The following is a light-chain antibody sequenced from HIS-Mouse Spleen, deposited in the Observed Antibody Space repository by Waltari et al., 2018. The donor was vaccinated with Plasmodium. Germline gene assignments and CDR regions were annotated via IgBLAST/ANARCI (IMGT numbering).Light chain of an antibody. Sequence: DSQMTQSPSSLSASVGDRVTLTCRASQSISNYLNWYQQKPGKAPKFLIYAASTLQSGVPSRFSGSGSGTDFTLTISSLQPEDFATYYCQQSYSTWTFGQGTKVEIK. CDR2: AAS. J-gene: IGKJ1*01. V-gene: IGKV1-39*01. CDR1: QSISNY. CDR3: QQSYSTWT.